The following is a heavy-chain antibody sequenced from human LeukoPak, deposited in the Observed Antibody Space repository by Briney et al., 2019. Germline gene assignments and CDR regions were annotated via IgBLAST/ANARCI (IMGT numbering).Heavy chain of an antibody. Sequence: GGSLRLSCATSGFTFTSHGMHWVRQAPGKGLEWVAVIWYDGSRQEYADSVKGRFTISRDISKNTLYLQMNSLRAEDTAVYYCARVGGSSWPDYWGQGTLVTVSS. V-gene: IGHV3-33*01. J-gene: IGHJ4*02. D-gene: IGHD6-13*01. CDR3: ARVGGSSWPDY. CDR2: IWYDGSRQ. CDR1: GFTFTSHG.